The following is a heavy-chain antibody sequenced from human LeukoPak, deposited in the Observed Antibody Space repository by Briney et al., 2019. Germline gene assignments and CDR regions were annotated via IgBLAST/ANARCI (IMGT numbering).Heavy chain of an antibody. D-gene: IGHD3-16*02. V-gene: IGHV3-9*01. CDR2: TSWNSGSI. Sequence: GRSLRLSCAASGFTFDEYAMYWVRQAPGKGLEWVSGTSWNSGSIGYADSVKGRFTISRDNAKNSLYLQMNSLRAEDTAVYYCARGAMTSYYDYVWGSYRTDYWGQGTLVTVSS. J-gene: IGHJ4*02. CDR1: GFTFDEYA. CDR3: ARGAMTSYYDYVWGSYRTDY.